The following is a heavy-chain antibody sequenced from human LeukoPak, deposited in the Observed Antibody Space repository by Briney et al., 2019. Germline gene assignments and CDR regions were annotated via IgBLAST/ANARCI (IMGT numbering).Heavy chain of an antibody. CDR1: GYTFTSYD. J-gene: IGHJ4*02. CDR2: MNPNSGNT. V-gene: IGHV1-8*01. Sequence: ASVKVSCKASGYTFTSYDINWVRQVTGQGLEWMGWMNPNSGNTGYAQKFQGRVTMTRNTSISTAYMELSSLRSEDTAVYYCATYYYDSSGYWDYWGQGTLVTVSS. CDR3: ATYYYDSSGYWDY. D-gene: IGHD3-22*01.